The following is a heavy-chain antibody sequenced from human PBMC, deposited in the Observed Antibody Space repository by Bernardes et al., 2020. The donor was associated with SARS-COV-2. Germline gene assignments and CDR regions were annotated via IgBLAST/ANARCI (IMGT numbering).Heavy chain of an antibody. CDR1: GFVFSDFW. Sequence: GGSLRLSCAGSGFVFSDFWMTWVRQAPGKGLEWVANIKRDGSETYYVDSVKGRFTISRDNAKNLVFLQMNSLRAEDTAVFYCARSAGMDVWGQGTMVTVSS. V-gene: IGHV3-7*03. CDR2: IKRDGSET. CDR3: ARSAGMDV. J-gene: IGHJ6*02.